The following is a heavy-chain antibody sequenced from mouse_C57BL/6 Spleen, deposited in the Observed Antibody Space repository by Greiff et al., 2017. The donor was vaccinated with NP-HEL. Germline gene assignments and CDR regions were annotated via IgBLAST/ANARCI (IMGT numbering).Heavy chain of an antibody. V-gene: IGHV1-82*01. CDR1: GYAFSSSW. J-gene: IGHJ3*01. CDR3: AREGDGYYRGFAY. D-gene: IGHD2-3*01. Sequence: QVQLKQSGPELVKPGASVKISCKASGYAFSSSWMNWVKQRPGKGLEWIGRIYPGDGDTNYNGKFKGKATLTADKSSSTAYMQLSSLTSEDSAVYFCAREGDGYYRGFAYWGQGTLVTVSA. CDR2: IYPGDGDT.